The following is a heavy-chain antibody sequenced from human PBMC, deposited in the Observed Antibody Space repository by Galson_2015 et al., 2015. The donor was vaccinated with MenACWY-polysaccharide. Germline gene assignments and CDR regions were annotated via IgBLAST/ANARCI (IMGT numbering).Heavy chain of an antibody. CDR2: ISYDASNK. V-gene: IGHV3-30*18. CDR3: AKDEGIVGVSYDEDY. D-gene: IGHD3-3*01. J-gene: IGHJ4*02. Sequence: ALRLAGAASGFTVSIYGMHWVRHAPGMGLVWVADISYDASNKYYADSVKGRFTISRDNSKNTLYLQMNSLRAEDTAVYYRAKDEGIVGVSYDEDYWGQGTLVTVSS. CDR1: GFTVSIYG.